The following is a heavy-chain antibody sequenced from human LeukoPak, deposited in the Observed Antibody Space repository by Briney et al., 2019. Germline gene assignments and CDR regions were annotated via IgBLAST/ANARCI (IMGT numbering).Heavy chain of an antibody. CDR1: GGSLSNYY. V-gene: IGHV4-59*01. D-gene: IGHD3-10*01. CDR2: IYYSGTT. J-gene: IGHJ4*02. Sequence: PSETLSLTCTVSGGSLSNYYWSWIRQPPGKGLEWISYIYYSGTTNYNPSLKSRVTMSIDTSKNHFSLRLNSVTAADTAVYYCARSPYGAGALFYFDYWGQGNLVTVSS. CDR3: ARSPYGAGALFYFDY.